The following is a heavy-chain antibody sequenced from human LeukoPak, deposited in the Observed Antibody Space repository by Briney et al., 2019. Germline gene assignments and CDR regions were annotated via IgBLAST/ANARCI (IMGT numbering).Heavy chain of an antibody. D-gene: IGHD1-26*01. CDR3: ARVAFSLVGATDAFDI. V-gene: IGHV4-34*01. Sequence: SSETLSLTCAVYGGSFSGYYWSWIRQPPGKGLEWIGEINHNGDTNYNPSLKSRVTISVDTSKNQFSLKLSSVTAADTAVYYCARVAFSLVGATDAFDIWGQGTMVTVSS. CDR2: INHNGDT. CDR1: GGSFSGYY. J-gene: IGHJ3*02.